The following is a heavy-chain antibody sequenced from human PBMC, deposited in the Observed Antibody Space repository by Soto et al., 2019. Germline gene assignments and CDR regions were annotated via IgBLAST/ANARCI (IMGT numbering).Heavy chain of an antibody. V-gene: IGHV1-18*04. CDR1: GYTFTSYG. Sequence: ASVKVSCKASGYTFTSYGISWVRQAPGQGLEWMGWISAYNGNTNYAQKLQGRVTMTTETSTSTAYMELRSLRSDDTAVYYCARTGEVYYYYGMDVWGQGTTVTVSS. CDR3: ARTGEVYYYYGMDV. D-gene: IGHD7-27*01. J-gene: IGHJ6*02. CDR2: ISAYNGNT.